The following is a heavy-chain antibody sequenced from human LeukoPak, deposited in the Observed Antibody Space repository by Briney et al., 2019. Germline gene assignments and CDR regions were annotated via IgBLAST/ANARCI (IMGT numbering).Heavy chain of an antibody. J-gene: IGHJ6*02. D-gene: IGHD1-26*01. CDR1: GFTFSSYG. V-gene: IGHV3-30*18. CDR3: AKEGSYDYYYYGMDV. CDR2: ISCDGSNK. Sequence: GGSLRLSCAASGFTFSSYGMHWVRQAPGKGLEWVAVISCDGSNKYYADSVKGRFTVSRDNSKNTLYLQMNSLRAEDTAVYYCAKEGSYDYYYYGMDVWGQGTTVTVSS.